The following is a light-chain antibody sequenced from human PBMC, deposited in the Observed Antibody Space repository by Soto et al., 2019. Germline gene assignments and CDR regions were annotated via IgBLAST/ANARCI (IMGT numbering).Light chain of an antibody. CDR3: SSYTSSSTLYV. J-gene: IGLJ1*01. CDR1: SSYVGGYNY. Sequence: QAASGSGVALGGRSIFYNGTSSYVGGYNYVSWYQQHPGKAPKLMIYDVSNRPSGVSNRFSGSKSGNTASLTISGLQAEDAADYYCSSYTSSSTLYVFGTGTKVTVL. CDR2: DVS. V-gene: IGLV2-14*01.